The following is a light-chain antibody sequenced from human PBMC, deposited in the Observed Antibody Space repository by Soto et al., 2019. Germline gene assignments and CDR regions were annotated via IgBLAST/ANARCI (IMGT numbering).Light chain of an antibody. V-gene: IGKV3-15*01. J-gene: IGKJ2*01. CDR2: GAA. Sequence: EIVMTQSPATLSVSPGERATLSCRASQSVSSNLAWYQQKPGQAPRLLIYGAATRATGIPASFSGSGSGTEFTLTISILQSEDSAVYFYEEDNNWPSTFIQGTKLEIK. CDR1: QSVSSN. CDR3: EEDNNWPST.